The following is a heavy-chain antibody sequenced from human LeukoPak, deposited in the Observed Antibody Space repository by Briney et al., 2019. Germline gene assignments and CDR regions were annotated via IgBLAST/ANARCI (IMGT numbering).Heavy chain of an antibody. D-gene: IGHD4-11*01. V-gene: IGHV3-33*06. Sequence: PGKSLTLSCVASRFTFSHYGMHWVRQAPGKGLEWVAVIWNDGSSQYYADSVKGRFTISRDNSQNTVHLQMNSLRADDTAVYYCAKDAQRGFDYSNSLEYWGQGTLATVSS. CDR1: RFTFSHYG. J-gene: IGHJ4*02. CDR3: AKDAQRGFDYSNSLEY. CDR2: IWNDGSSQ.